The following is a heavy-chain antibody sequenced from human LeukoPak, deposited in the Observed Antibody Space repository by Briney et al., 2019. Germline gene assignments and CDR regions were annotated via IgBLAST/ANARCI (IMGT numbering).Heavy chain of an antibody. J-gene: IGHJ6*02. Sequence: GGSLRLSCAASGFTFDDYVMSWVRQAPGKGLEWVSGINWNGGSTGYADSVKGRFTISRDNAKNSLYLQMNSLRAEDTALYYCARVRTAVAGLWYYYYGMDVWGQGTTVTVSS. CDR3: ARVRTAVAGLWYYYYGMDV. V-gene: IGHV3-20*04. D-gene: IGHD6-19*01. CDR2: INWNGGST. CDR1: GFTFDDYV.